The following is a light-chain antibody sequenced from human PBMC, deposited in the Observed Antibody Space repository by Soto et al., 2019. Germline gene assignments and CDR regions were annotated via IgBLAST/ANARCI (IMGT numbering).Light chain of an antibody. J-gene: IGLJ1*01. CDR1: SSDVDYYDY. Sequence: LTQPPSASGFPGQSVTISCTGTSSDVDYYDYVSWYQQHPGKAPKLVIYEVTQRPSGVPDRVSASKSGNTASLTVSGLRAEDEADYYCSSYAGSNNFVFGSGTKVTVL. V-gene: IGLV2-8*01. CDR3: SSYAGSNNFV. CDR2: EVT.